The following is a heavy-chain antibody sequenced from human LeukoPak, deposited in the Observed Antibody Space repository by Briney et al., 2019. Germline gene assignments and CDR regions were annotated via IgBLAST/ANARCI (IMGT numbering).Heavy chain of an antibody. J-gene: IGHJ4*02. D-gene: IGHD3-22*01. Sequence: GGSLRLSCAASGFTFSSYSMNWVRQAPGKGLEWVSSISSSSSYIYYADSVKGRFTISRDNAKNSLYLQMNSLRAEDTAVYYCARDSSGYYRFDYWGQGTLVTVSS. V-gene: IGHV3-21*01. CDR2: ISSSSSYI. CDR3: ARDSSGYYRFDY. CDR1: GFTFSSYS.